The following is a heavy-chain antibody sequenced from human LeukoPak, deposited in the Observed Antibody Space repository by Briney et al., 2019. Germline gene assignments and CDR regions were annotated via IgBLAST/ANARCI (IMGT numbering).Heavy chain of an antibody. D-gene: IGHD6-13*01. CDR2: IKQDGSEK. Sequence: PGGSLRLSCAASGFTFSSYWMSWVRQAPGKGLEWVANIKQDGSEKYYVDSVKGRFTISRDNAKNSLYLQMNSLRAEDTAVYYCAREGSSWYGGVDYWGQGTLVTVSS. CDR1: GFTFSSYW. V-gene: IGHV3-7*01. CDR3: AREGSSWYGGVDY. J-gene: IGHJ4*02.